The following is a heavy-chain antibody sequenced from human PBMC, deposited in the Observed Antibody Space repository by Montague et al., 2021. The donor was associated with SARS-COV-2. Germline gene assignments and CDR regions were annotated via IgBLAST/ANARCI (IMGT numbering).Heavy chain of an antibody. CDR3: ARKGSGRSDLAY. CDR2: IYHTEST. CDR1: GVLELSRGS. J-gene: IGHJ4*02. D-gene: IGHD1-26*01. V-gene: IGHV4-4*02. Sequence: SETLSLTCTVSGVLELSRGSEEHTCELQAPGQLVFGVIYHTESTKYKPSLKSQVSMSVDKSWNQFSLRLTSVTAADTAIYYCARKGSGRSDLAYWGQGTLVTVSS.